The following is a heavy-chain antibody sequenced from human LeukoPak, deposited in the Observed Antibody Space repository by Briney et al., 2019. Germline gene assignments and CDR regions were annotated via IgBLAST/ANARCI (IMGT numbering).Heavy chain of an antibody. CDR1: GGTFSSYA. Sequence: SVKVSCKASGGTFSSYAISWVRQAPGQGLEWMGGIIPIFGTANYAQKFQGRVTITADKSTSTAYMELSSLRSEDTAVYYCASREGGAARQAPGVPGYYYYMDVWGKGTTVTVSS. J-gene: IGHJ6*03. V-gene: IGHV1-69*06. D-gene: IGHD6-6*01. CDR2: IIPIFGTA. CDR3: ASREGGAARQAPGVPGYYYYMDV.